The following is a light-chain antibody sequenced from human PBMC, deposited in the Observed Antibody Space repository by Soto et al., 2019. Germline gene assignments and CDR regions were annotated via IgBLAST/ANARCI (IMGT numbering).Light chain of an antibody. CDR2: EVS. CDR1: GSDVGGHNH. Sequence: QSALTQPPSASGSPGQSVTISCTGNGSDVGGHNHVSWYQQHPGEVPKLIIYEVSERPSGVPDRFSGSKSGNTASLTVSGLQADDEADYYCCSYVAGDSWVFGGGTKLTVL. V-gene: IGLV2-8*01. J-gene: IGLJ3*02. CDR3: CSYVAGDSWV.